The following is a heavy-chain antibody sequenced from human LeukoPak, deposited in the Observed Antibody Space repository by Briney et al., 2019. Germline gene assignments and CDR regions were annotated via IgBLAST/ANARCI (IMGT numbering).Heavy chain of an antibody. CDR2: IYYSGST. V-gene: IGHV4-39*02. D-gene: IGHD2-2*01. CDR1: GGSISSSSYY. J-gene: IGHJ5*02. Sequence: SETLSLTCTVSGGSISSSSYYWGWIRQPPGKGLEWIGSIYYSGSTYCNPSLKSRVTISVDTSKNQFSLKLSSVTAADTAVYYCAREDIVVVPAAMSNWFDPWGQGTLVTVSS. CDR3: AREDIVVVPAAMSNWFDP.